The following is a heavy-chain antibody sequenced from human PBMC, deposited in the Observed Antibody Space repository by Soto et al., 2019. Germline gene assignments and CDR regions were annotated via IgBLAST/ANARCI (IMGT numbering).Heavy chain of an antibody. CDR1: GYTTTGNY. CDR3: GRGRSGQIVIFY. Sequence: VASVKVSCKASGYTTTGNYIHCVRQPPERGPGRMGEIGPESGATMYAQRCHCRVTMSRDRSIIRVYRELNNLSSDDTAVYYCGRGRSGQIVIFYWGQGTPVTVSS. CDR2: IGPESGAT. D-gene: IGHD1-26*01. V-gene: IGHV1-2*02. J-gene: IGHJ4*02.